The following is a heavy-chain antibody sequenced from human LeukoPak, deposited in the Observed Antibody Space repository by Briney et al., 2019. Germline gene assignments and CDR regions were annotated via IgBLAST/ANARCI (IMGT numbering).Heavy chain of an antibody. CDR3: AREITGAGDDAFDI. CDR2: ISSSSSTI. V-gene: IGHV3-48*01. Sequence: GGSLRLSCAASGFTFSSYSMNWVRQAPGKGLEWVSYISSSSSTIYYADSVKGRFTISRDNAKNSLYLQMNSLRAEDTAVYYCAREITGAGDDAFDIWGQGTMVTVSS. CDR1: GFTFSSYS. D-gene: IGHD7-27*01. J-gene: IGHJ3*02.